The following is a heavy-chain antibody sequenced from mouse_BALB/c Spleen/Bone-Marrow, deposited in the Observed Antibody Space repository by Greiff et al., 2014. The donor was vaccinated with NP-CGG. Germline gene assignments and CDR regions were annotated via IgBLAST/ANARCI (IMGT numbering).Heavy chain of an antibody. CDR2: INNNGGST. CDR3: ARVYGWYFDV. Sequence: DVMLVESGGGLVQPGGSLKLSCVASGFTFSSYGMSWVRQTPDKRLELVATINNNGGSTYYPDSVKGQFTISRDNAKNTLYLQMSSLKSEDTAMYCCARVYGWYFDVWGAGTTVTASS. D-gene: IGHD1-1*01. CDR1: GFTFSSYG. J-gene: IGHJ1*01. V-gene: IGHV5-6-3*01.